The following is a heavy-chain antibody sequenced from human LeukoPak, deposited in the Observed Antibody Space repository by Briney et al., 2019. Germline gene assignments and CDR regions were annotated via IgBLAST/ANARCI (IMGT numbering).Heavy chain of an antibody. Sequence: ASVKVSCKASGYTFTNYYIHWVRQAPGQGLECMGIINPSGGSTSYAQRFQGRVTMTRDTSTSTVYMELSSLRSEDTAVYYCARAPRYYYDSSALTKNGDAFDIWGQGTMVTVSS. J-gene: IGHJ3*02. CDR2: INPSGGST. CDR3: ARAPRYYYDSSALTKNGDAFDI. V-gene: IGHV1-46*01. D-gene: IGHD3-22*01. CDR1: GYTFTNYY.